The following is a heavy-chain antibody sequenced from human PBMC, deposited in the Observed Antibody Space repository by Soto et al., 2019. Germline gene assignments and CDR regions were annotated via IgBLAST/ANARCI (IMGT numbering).Heavy chain of an antibody. CDR2: IYYSGST. V-gene: IGHV4-39*01. D-gene: IGHD2-21*01. CDR1: GGSISSSSYY. Sequence: SETLSLTCTVSGGSISSSSYYWGWIRQPPGKGLEWIGSIYYSGSTYYNLSLKSRVTITLETSKSQFSLRLTSVTASDTAVYYCARLGAYYQSLDPWGQGTVVTV. J-gene: IGHJ5*02. CDR3: ARLGAYYQSLDP.